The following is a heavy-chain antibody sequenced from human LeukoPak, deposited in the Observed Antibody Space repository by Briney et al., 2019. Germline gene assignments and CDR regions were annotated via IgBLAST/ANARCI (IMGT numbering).Heavy chain of an antibody. V-gene: IGHV4-39*01. J-gene: IGHJ3*02. CDR2: IYYSGST. D-gene: IGHD5-12*01. Sequence: SETLSLTCTVSGGSISRSTYYWGWIRQPPGKGREWIGSIYYSGSTYYNPSLKSRVTMSVDTSKNQFSLRLSSVTAADTAVYYCASYIVATISDAFDIWGQGTMVTVSS. CDR1: GGSISRSTYY. CDR3: ASYIVATISDAFDI.